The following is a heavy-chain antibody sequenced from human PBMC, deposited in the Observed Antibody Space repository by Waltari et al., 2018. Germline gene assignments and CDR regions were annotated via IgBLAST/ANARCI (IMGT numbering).Heavy chain of an antibody. CDR2: ISGSGGST. D-gene: IGHD3-22*01. J-gene: IGHJ3*02. CDR3: AKTYYYDSSGYYEDAFDI. Sequence: EVQLLESGGGLVQPGGSLRLSCAASGFTFSSYAMSWVRQAPGKGLEWVSAISGSGGSTYYADSVKGRFTISRDNSKNMLYLQMNSLRAEDTAVYYCAKTYYYDSSGYYEDAFDIWGQGTMVTVSS. CDR1: GFTFSSYA. V-gene: IGHV3-23*01.